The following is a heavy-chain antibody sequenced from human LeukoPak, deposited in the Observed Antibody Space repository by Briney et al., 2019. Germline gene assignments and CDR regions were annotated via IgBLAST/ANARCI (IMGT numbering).Heavy chain of an antibody. Sequence: GGSLRLSCAASGFTFSTYSMNWVRQAPGKGLEWVSSMSSSSSYISYADSVKGRFTTSRDNAKNSLSLQMNSLRAEDTAVYYCARGNARRIAGGFDYWGQGALVTVSS. V-gene: IGHV3-21*01. D-gene: IGHD1-20*01. CDR3: ARGNARRIAGGFDY. CDR2: MSSSSSYI. J-gene: IGHJ4*02. CDR1: GFTFSTYS.